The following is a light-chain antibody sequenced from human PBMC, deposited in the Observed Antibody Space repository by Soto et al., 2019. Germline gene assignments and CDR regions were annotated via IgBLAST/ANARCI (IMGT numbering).Light chain of an antibody. CDR2: EGS. J-gene: IGLJ2*01. Sequence: QSALTQPASVSGSPGQSITISCTGTSSDVGSYNLVSWYQQHPGKAPKLMIYEGSKRPSGVFNRFAGSKSGNTASLTISGLQAEDEADYYCCSYAGSSTYVVFGGGTKLTVL. CDR3: CSYAGSSTYVV. V-gene: IGLV2-23*01. CDR1: SSDVGSYNL.